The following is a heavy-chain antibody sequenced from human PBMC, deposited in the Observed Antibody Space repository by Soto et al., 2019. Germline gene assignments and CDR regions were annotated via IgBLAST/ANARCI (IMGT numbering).Heavy chain of an antibody. V-gene: IGHV4-4*09. CDR2: IYNSGRT. J-gene: IGHJ4*02. D-gene: IGHD1-1*01. CDR1: GGSISSYY. Sequence: QVQLQESGPGLVKPSETLSLTCTVSGGSISSYYWSWIRQPPGKGLEWIGYIYNSGRTNYNPSLXSXVXIXLDPSKNQFSLKLSSVTAADAAVYYCARRYGYSFDYWGQGTLVTVSS. CDR3: ARRYGYSFDY.